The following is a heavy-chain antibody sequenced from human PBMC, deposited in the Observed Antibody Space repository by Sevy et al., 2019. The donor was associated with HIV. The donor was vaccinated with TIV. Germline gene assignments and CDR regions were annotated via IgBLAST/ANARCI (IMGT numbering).Heavy chain of an antibody. D-gene: IGHD2-15*01. CDR1: GFTFGDYN. CDR2: IRTKTYGGTT. J-gene: IGHJ4*02. V-gene: IGHV3-49*03. Sequence: GGSLRLSCTASGFTFGDYNINWLRQAPGKGLEWVGFIRTKTYGGTTEYAASVKGRLTISRDDSKSIAYLKMNSLKTEDTAVYYCSRAITHITLNRVVTPYYFDYWGQGTLVTVSS. CDR3: SRAITHITLNRVVTPYYFDY.